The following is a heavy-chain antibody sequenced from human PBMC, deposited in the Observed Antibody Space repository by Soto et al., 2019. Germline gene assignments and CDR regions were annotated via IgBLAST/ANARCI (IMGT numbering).Heavy chain of an antibody. D-gene: IGHD2-15*01. J-gene: IGHJ3*02. CDR3: GIGNSCRGARRI. Sequence: VQSGAEMKKPGSSVKVSXTVSRGTVNTNAISWVRQAPGRGPEWMGRIVPFNEITEYAQKFQDRVSMTEEKHTSQVKMEVRNLRPEEPPIYYGGIGNSCRGARRIWDHGT. CDR2: IVPFNEIT. CDR1: RGTVNTNA. V-gene: IGHV1-69*02.